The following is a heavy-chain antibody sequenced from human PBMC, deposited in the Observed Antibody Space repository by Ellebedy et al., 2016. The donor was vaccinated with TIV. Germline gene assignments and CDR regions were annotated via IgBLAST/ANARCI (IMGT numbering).Heavy chain of an antibody. D-gene: IGHD6-13*01. J-gene: IGHJ6*04. CDR2: IYSSGRT. CDR3: ARVSAAGIVYGIDV. V-gene: IGHV4-4*07. CDR1: DGSISSYY. Sequence: MPSETLSLTCSVSDGSISSYYWSWIRQPAGKGLEWIGRIYSSGRTTYNPSLKSRVTMPVDTSKNQFSLKLYSVTAADTAVYYCARVSAAGIVYGIDVWGKGTTVTVSS.